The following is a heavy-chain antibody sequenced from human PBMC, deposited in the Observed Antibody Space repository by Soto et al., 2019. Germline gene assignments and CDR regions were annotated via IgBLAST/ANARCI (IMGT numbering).Heavy chain of an antibody. CDR2: IYTSGST. CDR3: ARDRGATVTTDNGYWFDH. CDR1: GGSISSYY. J-gene: IGHJ5*02. Sequence: AETLSLTCTVSGGSISSYYLSWIRQPAGKGLEWIGRIYTSGSTNYNPSLKSRVTMSVDTSKNQFSLKLSSVTAADTAVYYCARDRGATVTTDNGYWFDHWGQGTLVTVS. D-gene: IGHD4-17*01. V-gene: IGHV4-4*07.